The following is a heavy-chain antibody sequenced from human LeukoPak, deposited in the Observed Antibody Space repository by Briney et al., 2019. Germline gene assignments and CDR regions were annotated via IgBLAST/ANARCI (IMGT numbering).Heavy chain of an antibody. Sequence: GGSLKLSCAASGFTFSGSAVHWVRQSSGKGLEWVGHIDKKDNLYATAYAESVKSRFTISRDDSKDTAFLHMDSLKTEDTALYYCTRDRGTYNWFDPWGQGTLVTVSS. J-gene: IGHJ5*02. CDR3: TRDRGTYNWFDP. CDR2: IDKKDNLYAT. CDR1: GFTFSGSA. V-gene: IGHV3-73*01. D-gene: IGHD2-15*01.